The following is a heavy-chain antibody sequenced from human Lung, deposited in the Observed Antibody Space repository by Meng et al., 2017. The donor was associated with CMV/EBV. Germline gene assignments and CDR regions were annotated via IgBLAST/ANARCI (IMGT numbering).Heavy chain of an antibody. CDR1: GFTFSSYA. D-gene: IGHD2-2*03. V-gene: IGHV3-23*01. Sequence: GESLKISCAGSGFTFSSYAMSWVRQAPGKGLEWVSAISGSGGSTYYADSVKGRFTISRDNSKNTLYLQMNSLRAEDTAVYYCAKDWVDIVVVPAADVWGQGTXVTVAS. CDR3: AKDWVDIVVVPAADV. CDR2: ISGSGGST. J-gene: IGHJ6*02.